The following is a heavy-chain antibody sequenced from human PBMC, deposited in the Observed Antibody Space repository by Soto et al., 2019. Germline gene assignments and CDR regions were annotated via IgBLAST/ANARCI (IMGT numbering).Heavy chain of an antibody. Sequence: QVQLEESGGGVVQPGRSLRLSRAASGFTFGHYAMHWVRQAPGKGLEWLAIISYDGDNEYYAGSVRGRFTISRDNSKNTLYLQTNNLRHEDTAVYYCAKDGGPVYCNSPGCSAKHFDYWGQGTLVTVSS. D-gene: IGHD2-2*01. CDR3: AKDGGPVYCNSPGCSAKHFDY. V-gene: IGHV3-30*18. CDR2: ISYDGDNE. J-gene: IGHJ4*02. CDR1: GFTFGHYA.